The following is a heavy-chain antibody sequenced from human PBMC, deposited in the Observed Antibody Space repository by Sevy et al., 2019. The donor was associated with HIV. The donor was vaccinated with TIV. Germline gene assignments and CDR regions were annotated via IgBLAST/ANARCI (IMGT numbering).Heavy chain of an antibody. CDR2: IYPGDSHT. J-gene: IGHJ4*02. CDR3: PRQDGHYYDSSLY. CDR1: GYSFTTYW. D-gene: IGHD3-22*01. Sequence: GESLKISCKSSGYSFTTYWIGWVRQMPGKGLEWMGIIYPGDSHTRYSPSFQGQVTISADKSISTAYLQWSSLKASDTAMYYCPRQDGHYYDSSLYWGQGTLVTVSS. V-gene: IGHV5-51*01.